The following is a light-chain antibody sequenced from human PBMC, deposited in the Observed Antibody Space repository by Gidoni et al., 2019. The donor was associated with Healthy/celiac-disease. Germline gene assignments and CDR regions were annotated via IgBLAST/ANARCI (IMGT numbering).Light chain of an antibody. J-gene: IGLJ3*02. Sequence: QSALTQPAPVSGSPGQSITISCTGTSSDVGSYNLVSWYQQHPGTAPKLMMYEVSKRPSGVSNRFSGSKSGNTASLTISGLQAEDEADYYCCSYAGSSTWVFGGGTKLTVL. CDR1: SSDVGSYNL. CDR3: CSYAGSSTWV. CDR2: EVS. V-gene: IGLV2-23*02.